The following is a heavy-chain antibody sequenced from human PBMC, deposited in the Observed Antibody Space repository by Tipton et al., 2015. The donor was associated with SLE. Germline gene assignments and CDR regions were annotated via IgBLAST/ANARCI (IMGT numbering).Heavy chain of an antibody. CDR3: ARRWAMAAEEVAFNI. D-gene: IGHD6-25*01. J-gene: IGHJ3*02. CDR2: IYPGDSDT. CDR1: GYSFTSYW. V-gene: IGHV5-51*01. Sequence: QLVQSGAEVKKPGESLKISCKGSGYSFTSYWIGWVRQMPGKGLEWMGIIYPGDSDTRYSPSFQGQVTISADKSISTAYLQWSSLKASDTAMYYCARRWAMAAEEVAFNIWGQGTMVTVS.